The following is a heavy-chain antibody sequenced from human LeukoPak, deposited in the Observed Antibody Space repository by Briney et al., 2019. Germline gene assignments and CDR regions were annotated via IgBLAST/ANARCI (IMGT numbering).Heavy chain of an antibody. J-gene: IGHJ5*02. CDR2: IYHSGRT. Sequence: PSETLSLTCTVSGYSISSGYYWGWIRQPPGKGLEWIGGIYHSGRTYYNPSLKSRVTISVDTSKNQFSLKLSSVTAADTAVYYCAGEGDSSSVGWFDPWGQGTLVTVSS. D-gene: IGHD6-13*01. CDR1: GYSISSGYY. CDR3: AGEGDSSSVGWFDP. V-gene: IGHV4-38-2*02.